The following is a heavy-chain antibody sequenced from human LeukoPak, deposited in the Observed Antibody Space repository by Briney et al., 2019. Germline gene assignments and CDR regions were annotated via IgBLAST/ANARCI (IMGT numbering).Heavy chain of an antibody. V-gene: IGHV3-23*01. J-gene: IGHJ4*02. CDR2: ISGSGGST. CDR3: WKKWESDTVWFRGGDY. CDR1: GFTFSSYA. D-gene: IGHD3-16*01. Sequence: GGSLRLSCAASGFTFSSYAMSWVRQAPGKGLEWVSAISGSGGSTYYADSVKGRFTISRDNSKNTLYLQMNSLRAEDTAVYYWWKKWESDTVWFRGGDYWGQGTLVTVSS.